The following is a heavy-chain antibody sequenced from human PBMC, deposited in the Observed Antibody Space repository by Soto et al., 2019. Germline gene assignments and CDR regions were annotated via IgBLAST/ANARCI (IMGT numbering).Heavy chain of an antibody. D-gene: IGHD2-15*01. CDR1: GFSFNTYW. CDR2: IKQDGSAK. Sequence: EVQLVESGGGLVQPGGSLRLSCAASGFSFNTYWMSWVRQAPGKGPEWVANIKQDGSAKYYVDSVDGRFTISRDNAKNSVFLQMNSLRVEDTAVYYCARWWGPTKCFDHWGQGTLVTVSS. V-gene: IGHV3-7*05. CDR3: ARWWGPTKCFDH. J-gene: IGHJ4*02.